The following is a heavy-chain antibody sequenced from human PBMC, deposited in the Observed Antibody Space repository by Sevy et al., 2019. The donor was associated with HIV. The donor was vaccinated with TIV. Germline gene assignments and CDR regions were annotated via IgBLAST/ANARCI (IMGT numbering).Heavy chain of an antibody. J-gene: IGHJ4*01. D-gene: IGHD6-19*01. CDR2: ILSVGNIK. CDR1: GFTFSSYG. CDR3: ARESGSGWYIDH. Sequence: GGSLRLSCAASGFTFSSYGLHWVRQAPGRGLEWVAGILSVGNIKYNIDSVKGRFTISRDDSKNTLYLQMNSLRAEDTAVYYCARESGSGWYIDHWGQGALVTVSS. V-gene: IGHV3-33*01.